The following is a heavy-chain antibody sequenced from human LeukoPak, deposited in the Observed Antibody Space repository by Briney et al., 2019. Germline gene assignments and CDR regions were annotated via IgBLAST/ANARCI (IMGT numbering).Heavy chain of an antibody. J-gene: IGHJ5*02. D-gene: IGHD2-2*01. CDR2: INPNSGGT. V-gene: IGHV1-2*02. CDR1: GYTFTGYY. Sequence: ASVKVSCKASGYTFTGYYMHWVRQAPGRGLEWMGWINPNSGGTNYAQKFQGRVTMTRDTSISTAYMELSRLRSDDTAVYYCARVVVVPAAGGWFDPWGQGTLVTVSS. CDR3: ARVVVVPAAGGWFDP.